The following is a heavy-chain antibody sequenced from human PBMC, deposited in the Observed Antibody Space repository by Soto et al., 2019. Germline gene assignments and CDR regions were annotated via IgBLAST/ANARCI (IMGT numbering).Heavy chain of an antibody. J-gene: IGHJ4*02. Sequence: GGSLRLSCAASGFTFSSYSMNWVRQAPGKGLEWVSYISSSSSTIYYADSVKGRFTISRDNAKNSLYLQMNSLRDEGTAVYYCARDNYYGSGSYLDYWGQGTLVTVSS. CDR2: ISSSSSTI. CDR3: ARDNYYGSGSYLDY. V-gene: IGHV3-48*02. CDR1: GFTFSSYS. D-gene: IGHD3-10*01.